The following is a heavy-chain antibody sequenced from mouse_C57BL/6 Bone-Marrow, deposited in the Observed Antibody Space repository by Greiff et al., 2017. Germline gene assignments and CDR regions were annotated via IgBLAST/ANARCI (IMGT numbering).Heavy chain of an antibody. CDR3: TSDLNDYDEVDY. CDR2: ISSGGDYN. J-gene: IGHJ2*01. D-gene: IGHD2-4*01. CDR1: GFTFSSYA. Sequence: EVKLVESGEGLVKPGGSLKLSCAASGFTFSSYAMSWVRQTPEKRLEWVAYISSGGDYNYYADTVKGRFTISRDNARNTLYLQMSSMKSDDTAMYYCTSDLNDYDEVDYWGQGTTLTVSS. V-gene: IGHV5-9-1*02.